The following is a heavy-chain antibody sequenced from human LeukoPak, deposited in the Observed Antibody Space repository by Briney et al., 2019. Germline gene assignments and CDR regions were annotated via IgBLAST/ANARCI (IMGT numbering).Heavy chain of an antibody. D-gene: IGHD6-13*01. J-gene: IGHJ5*02. CDR2: IYYSGST. Sequence: SETLSLTCTVSGGSISSYYWSWIRQPPGKGLEWIGYIYYSGSTCYNPSLKSRVTISVDTSKNQFSLKLSSVTAADTAVYYCARLELAAAGSRWFDPWGQGTLVTVSS. CDR1: GGSISSYY. V-gene: IGHV4-59*08. CDR3: ARLELAAAGSRWFDP.